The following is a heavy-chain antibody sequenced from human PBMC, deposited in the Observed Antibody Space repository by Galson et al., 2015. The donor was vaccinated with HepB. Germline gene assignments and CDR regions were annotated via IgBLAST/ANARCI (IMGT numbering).Heavy chain of an antibody. J-gene: IGHJ4*02. Sequence: SLRLSCAASGFTFSSYAMHWVRQAPGKGLEWVAVISYDGSNKYYADSVKGRFTISRDNSKNTLYLQMNSLRAEDTAVYYCARDQVDTAMVTFSFDYWGQGTLVTVSS. CDR3: ARDQVDTAMVTFSFDY. V-gene: IGHV3-30*04. CDR1: GFTFSSYA. CDR2: ISYDGSNK. D-gene: IGHD5-18*01.